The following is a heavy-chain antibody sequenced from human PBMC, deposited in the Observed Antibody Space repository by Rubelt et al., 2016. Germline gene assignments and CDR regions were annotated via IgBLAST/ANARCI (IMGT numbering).Heavy chain of an antibody. CDR3: ATGGDFGVVIPNWFDP. CDR2: IIPIFGTA. CDR1: GGTFSSYA. Sequence: QVQLVQSGAEVKKPGSSVKVSCKASGGTFSSYAISWVRQAPGQGLEWMGGIIPIFGTANYAQKFQGGVRITADEATCTAYMELSSLRSEDTAVYYCATGGDFGVVIPNWFDPWGQGTLVTVSS. D-gene: IGHD3-3*01. J-gene: IGHJ5*02. V-gene: IGHV1-69*01.